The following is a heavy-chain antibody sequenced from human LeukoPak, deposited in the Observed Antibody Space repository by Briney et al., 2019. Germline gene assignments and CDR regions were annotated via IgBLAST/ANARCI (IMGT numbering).Heavy chain of an antibody. Sequence: ASVKVSCKASGGTFSSYAISWVRQAPGQGLEWMGRIIPILGIANYAQKFQGRVTITADKSTSTAYMELSSLRSEDTAVYYCARDLKVGTGDYWGQGTLVTVSS. D-gene: IGHD1-14*01. CDR1: GGTFSSYA. J-gene: IGHJ4*02. CDR3: ARDLKVGTGDY. CDR2: IIPILGIA. V-gene: IGHV1-69*04.